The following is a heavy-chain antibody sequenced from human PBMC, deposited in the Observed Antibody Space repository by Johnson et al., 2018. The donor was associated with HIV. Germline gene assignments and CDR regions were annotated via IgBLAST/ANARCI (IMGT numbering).Heavy chain of an antibody. CDR1: GFTFSTYG. J-gene: IGHJ3*02. Sequence: QVQLVESGGGVVQPGRSLRLSCTASGFTFSTYGMHWVRQAPGKGLEWVALIWYDGSDKYYADSVKGRFTISRDNSKNTLYLQMNSLRPEDTAVYYCARDRAIVVAYDAFDIWGQGTMVTVSS. V-gene: IGHV3-33*01. CDR3: ARDRAIVVAYDAFDI. D-gene: IGHD3-22*01. CDR2: IWYDGSDK.